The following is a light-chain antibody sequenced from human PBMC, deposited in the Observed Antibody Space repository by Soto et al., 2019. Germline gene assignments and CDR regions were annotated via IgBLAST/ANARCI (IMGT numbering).Light chain of an antibody. V-gene: IGLV2-23*01. CDR1: SSDVGSYKL. J-gene: IGLJ2*01. CDR2: EGS. Sequence: QSALTQPDSMSGSPGQSITISCTGTSSDVGSYKLVSWYQQHPGKAPKLMIYEGSKRPSGVSNRFSGSKSGNTASLTISGLQAEDEADYYCCSYAGSSTVVFGGGTKLTVL. CDR3: CSYAGSSTVV.